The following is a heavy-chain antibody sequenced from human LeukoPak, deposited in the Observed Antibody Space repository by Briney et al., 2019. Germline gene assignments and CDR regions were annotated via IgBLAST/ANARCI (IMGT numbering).Heavy chain of an antibody. CDR3: ATSTTLGYCSSTSCSSGYFQH. CDR2: FDPEDGET. V-gene: IGHV1-24*01. CDR1: GYTLTELS. Sequence: GASVKVSCKVSGYTLTELSMHWVRQAPGKGLEWMGGFDPEDGETIYAQKFQGRVTMTEDTSTDTAYMELSSLRSEDTAVYYCATSTTLGYCSSTSCSSGYFQHWGQGTLVTVSS. D-gene: IGHD2-2*01. J-gene: IGHJ1*01.